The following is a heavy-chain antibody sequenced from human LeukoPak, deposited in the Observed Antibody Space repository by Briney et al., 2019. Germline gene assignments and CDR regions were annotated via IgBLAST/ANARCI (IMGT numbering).Heavy chain of an antibody. Sequence: PGRSLRLSCAASGFTFSDHAMSWVRQAPGKGLEWVSAIRGTGTTTFYAASVKGRFTTSRDNSKNTADLQMNSLRAEDTAVYYCAKVSWLGTLPSYHFDSWGQGTQVTVSS. CDR3: AKVSWLGTLPSYHFDS. J-gene: IGHJ4*02. CDR1: GFTFSDHA. D-gene: IGHD6-19*01. V-gene: IGHV3-23*01. CDR2: IRGTGTTT.